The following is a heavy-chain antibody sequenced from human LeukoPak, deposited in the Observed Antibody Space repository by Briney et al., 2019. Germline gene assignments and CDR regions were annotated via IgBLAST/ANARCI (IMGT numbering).Heavy chain of an antibody. CDR3: TGEVYGDITYYYYYMDV. D-gene: IGHD4-17*01. J-gene: IGHJ6*03. Sequence: GGSLRLSCAASGFTFSGSAMHWVRQASGKGLEWVGRIRSKANSYATAYAASVKGRFTISRDDSKNTAYLQMNSLKTEDTAVYYCTGEVYGDITYYYYYMDVWGKGTTVTISS. V-gene: IGHV3-73*01. CDR2: IRSKANSYAT. CDR1: GFTFSGSA.